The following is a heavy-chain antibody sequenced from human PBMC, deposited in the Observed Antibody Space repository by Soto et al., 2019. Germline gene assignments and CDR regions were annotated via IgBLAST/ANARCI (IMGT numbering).Heavy chain of an antibody. D-gene: IGHD6-13*01. Sequence: EVQLVESGGGLVQPGGSLRLSCAASGFTFSSYWMHWVRQAPGKGLVWVSRINSDGSSTSYADSVKGRFTISRDNAKNTLYLQMNSLRAEDTGVYYCARERGKAAAVRFDHWGQGTLVTVSS. V-gene: IGHV3-74*01. CDR2: INSDGSST. J-gene: IGHJ4*02. CDR1: GFTFSSYW. CDR3: ARERGKAAAVRFDH.